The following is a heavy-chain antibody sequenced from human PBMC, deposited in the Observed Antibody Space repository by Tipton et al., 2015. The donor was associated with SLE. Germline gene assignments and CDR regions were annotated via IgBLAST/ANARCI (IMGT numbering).Heavy chain of an antibody. J-gene: IGHJ4*02. V-gene: IGHV4-59*08. CDR2: IYYSEST. CDR3: ARLTGDGPDY. CDR1: GGSISSYY. Sequence: TLSLTCTVSGGSISSYYWSWIRQPPGKGLEWIGYIYYSESTNYNPSLKSRVTISVDTSKNQFSLKLSSVTAADTAVYYCARLTGDGPDYWGQGTLVTVSS. D-gene: IGHD7-27*01.